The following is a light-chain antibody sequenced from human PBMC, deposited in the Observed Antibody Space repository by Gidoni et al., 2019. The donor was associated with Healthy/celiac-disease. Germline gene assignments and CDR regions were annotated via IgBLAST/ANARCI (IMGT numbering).Light chain of an antibody. J-gene: IGLJ3*02. CDR1: SSNIGAGYD. CDR2: GNS. Sequence: QSVLTQPPSVSGAPGQRGTISCTGSSSNIGAGYDVHWYQQLPGTAPKLLIYGNSHRPSGVPDRFSGSKSGTSASLAITGLQAEDEADYYCQSYDSSLSGSEVFGGGTKLTVL. V-gene: IGLV1-40*01. CDR3: QSYDSSLSGSEV.